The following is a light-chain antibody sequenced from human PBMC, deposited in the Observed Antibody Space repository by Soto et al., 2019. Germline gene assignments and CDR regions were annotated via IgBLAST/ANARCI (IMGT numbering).Light chain of an antibody. J-gene: IGLJ1*01. CDR2: DVS. CDR3: CSYAGSYINYV. CDR1: SSDFGGYNY. V-gene: IGLV2-11*01. Sequence: QSVLTQPRSVSGSPGQSVTISCTGTSSDFGGYNYVSWYQQHPGKAPKLMIYDVSKRPSGVPDRFSGSKSGNTASLTISGLQAEDEADYYCCSYAGSYINYVFGTGTKSPS.